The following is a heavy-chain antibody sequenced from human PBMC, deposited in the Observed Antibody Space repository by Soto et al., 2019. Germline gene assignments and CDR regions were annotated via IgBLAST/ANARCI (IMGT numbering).Heavy chain of an antibody. CDR2: ISSSGSTI. D-gene: IGHD2-15*01. Sequence: PGGSLRLSCAASGFTFSDYYMSWIRQAPGKGLEWVSYISSSGSTIYYADSVKGRFTISRDNAKNSLYLQMNSLRAEDTAVYYCPRLLVEYYYYGMDVWGQGTTVTVSS. J-gene: IGHJ6*02. CDR1: GFTFSDYY. V-gene: IGHV3-11*01. CDR3: PRLLVEYYYYGMDV.